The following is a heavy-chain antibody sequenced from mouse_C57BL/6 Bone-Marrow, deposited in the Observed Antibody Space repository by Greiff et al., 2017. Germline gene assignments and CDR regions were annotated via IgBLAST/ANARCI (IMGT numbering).Heavy chain of an antibody. Sequence: LLESGAELMKPGASVKLSCKATGYTFTGYWIEWVKQRPGHGLEWIGEILPGSGSTNYNAKFKGKATFTADTSSNTAYMQLSSLTTEDSAIYYCAREGLRRVFDYWGQGTTLTVSS. CDR3: AREGLRRVFDY. D-gene: IGHD2-4*01. J-gene: IGHJ2*01. V-gene: IGHV1-9*01. CDR1: GYTFTGYW. CDR2: ILPGSGST.